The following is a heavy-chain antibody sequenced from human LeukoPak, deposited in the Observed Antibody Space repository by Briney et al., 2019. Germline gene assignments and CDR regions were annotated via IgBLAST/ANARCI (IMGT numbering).Heavy chain of an antibody. D-gene: IGHD3-9*01. CDR2: IYPRDSNT. J-gene: IGHJ5*02. CDR3: ARHYYDILTGSSWFDP. Sequence: GESLKISCKGSGYTFTTYWIGWVRQMPGKGLEWMGIIYPRDSNTRYSPSFQGQVTISADKSISTAYLQWSSLKASDTAMYYCARHYYDILTGSSWFDPWGQGTLVTVSS. V-gene: IGHV5-51*01. CDR1: GYTFTTYW.